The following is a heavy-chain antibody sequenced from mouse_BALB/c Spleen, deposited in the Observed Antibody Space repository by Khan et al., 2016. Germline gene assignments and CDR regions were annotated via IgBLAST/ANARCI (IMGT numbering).Heavy chain of an antibody. D-gene: IGHD1-1*02. CDR1: GYSFTGYF. V-gene: IGHV1-20*02. CDR2: INPHIGET. CDR3: ARSDRGDCDY. J-gene: IGHJ2*01. Sequence: EVELVESGPELVKPGASVKISCKASGYSFTGYFMNWVKQSHGKSLEWIGRINPHIGETFYNQKFTGKATLTVDESSSTAHMELRSLASEDSAVYYGARSDRGDCDYWGQGTTLTVSS.